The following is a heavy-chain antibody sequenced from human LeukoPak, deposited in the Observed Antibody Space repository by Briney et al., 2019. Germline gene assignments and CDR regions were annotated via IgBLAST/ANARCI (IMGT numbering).Heavy chain of an antibody. D-gene: IGHD1-26*01. CDR2: IRYDETKT. CDR1: GFTFSSYG. V-gene: IGHV3-30*02. J-gene: IGHJ4*02. Sequence: GGSLRLSCAAPGFTFSSYGMHWVRQAPAKGLEWLAFIRYDETKTFYGDSVKGRFTISRDNSKNTLYLQMNSLRAEDTAVYYCAKSHLPNSYSGTYYCDYWGQGTQVTVSS. CDR3: AKSHLPNSYSGTYYCDY.